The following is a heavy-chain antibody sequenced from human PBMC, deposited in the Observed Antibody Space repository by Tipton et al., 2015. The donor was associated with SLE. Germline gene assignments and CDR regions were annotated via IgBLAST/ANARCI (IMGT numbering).Heavy chain of an antibody. CDR3: ARGTKGTLRGFDL. V-gene: IGHV4-59*01. CDR1: GGSISSYY. Sequence: TLSLTCTVSGGSISSYYWSWIRQPPGKGLEWIGYIYYSGSTNYNPSLKSRVTISVDTSKNQFSLKLSSVTAADTAVYYCARGTKGTLRGFDLWGRGTLVTVSS. CDR2: IYYSGST. J-gene: IGHJ2*01. D-gene: IGHD2-8*01.